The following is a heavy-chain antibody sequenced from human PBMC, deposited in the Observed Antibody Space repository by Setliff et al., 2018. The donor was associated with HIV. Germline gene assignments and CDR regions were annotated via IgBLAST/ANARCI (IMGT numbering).Heavy chain of an antibody. J-gene: IGHJ4*02. CDR1: GFTVSSNY. CDR2: IWADEITK. D-gene: IGHD5-12*01. Sequence: LSLSCAASGFTVSSNYMSWVRQAPGMGLEWVAMIWADEITKFYADSVKGRFTISRDNSKNTMYLQMNTLRVEDTAVYYCARDPPGSGFHLDYWGQGTPVTVSS. CDR3: ARDPPGSGFHLDY. V-gene: IGHV3-33*08.